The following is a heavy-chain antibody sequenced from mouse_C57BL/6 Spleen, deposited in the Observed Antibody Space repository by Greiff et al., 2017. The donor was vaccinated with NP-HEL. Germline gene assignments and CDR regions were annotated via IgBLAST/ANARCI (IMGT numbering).Heavy chain of an antibody. V-gene: IGHV5-12*01. CDR2: ISNGGGST. CDR1: GFTFSDYY. D-gene: IGHD2-1*01. Sequence: EVKLVESGGGLVQPGGSLKLSCAASGFTFSDYYMYWVRQTPEKRLEWVAYISNGGGSTYYPDTVKGRFTISRDNAKNTLYLQMSRLKSEDTAMYYCARHGRYYGNYVYAMDYWGQGTSVTVSS. J-gene: IGHJ4*01. CDR3: ARHGRYYGNYVYAMDY.